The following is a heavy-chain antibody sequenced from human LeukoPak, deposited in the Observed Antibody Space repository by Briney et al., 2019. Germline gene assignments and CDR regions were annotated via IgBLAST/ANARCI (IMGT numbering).Heavy chain of an antibody. CDR1: GGSISSGSYY. V-gene: IGHV4-61*02. J-gene: IGHJ3*02. Sequence: SQNLSLTCTVSGGSISSGSYYWSWIRQPAGKGLEWIGRIYTSGSTNYNPSLKSRVTISVDTSKNQFSQKLSSVTAADTAVYYCASDPGRGAPGAFDIWGQGTMVTVSS. CDR3: ASDPGRGAPGAFDI. CDR2: IYTSGST. D-gene: IGHD1-26*01.